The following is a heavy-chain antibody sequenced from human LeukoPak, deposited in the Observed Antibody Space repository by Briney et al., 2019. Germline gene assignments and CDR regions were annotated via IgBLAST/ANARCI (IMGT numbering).Heavy chain of an antibody. CDR1: GDSVSSNSVT. Sequence: SQTLSLTCAISGDSVSSNSVTWNWIRQSPPRGLEWLGRTYYRSTWYNGYAVSVRGRITVNPDTSKNQFSLHLNPVTPEDTAVYYCARRLTQYDCFDPWGQGILVTVSS. CDR2: TYYRSTWYN. D-gene: IGHD2-2*01. V-gene: IGHV6-1*01. J-gene: IGHJ5*02. CDR3: ARRLTQYDCFDP.